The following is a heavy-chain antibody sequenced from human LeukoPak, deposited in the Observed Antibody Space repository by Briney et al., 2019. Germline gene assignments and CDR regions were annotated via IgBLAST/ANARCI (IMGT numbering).Heavy chain of an antibody. V-gene: IGHV5-51*01. CDR2: IYPGDSDT. CDR1: GYSFTSYW. J-gene: IGHJ4*02. Sequence: GGSLEISCQGSGYSFTSYWIGWVRPLPGEGLEWMGIIYPGDSDTRYSPSFQGQVTISADKSISTAYLQWSSLKASDTAMYYCARGPSWIFGVVIPHFDYWGQGTLVTVSS. D-gene: IGHD3-3*01. CDR3: ARGPSWIFGVVIPHFDY.